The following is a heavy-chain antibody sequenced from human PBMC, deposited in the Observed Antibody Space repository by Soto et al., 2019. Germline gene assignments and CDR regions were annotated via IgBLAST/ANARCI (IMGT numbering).Heavy chain of an antibody. Sequence: QVQLVASGGGVVQPGRSLRLSCAASGFTFSSYGMHWVRQAPGKGLERVAVISYDGSNKYYADSVTGRFTISRENSTNTLYLRMYSLRAEDTAVYYCAKDLLYYYDSSGFDSWGQGTLVAVAS. CDR3: AKDLLYYYDSSGFDS. CDR1: GFTFSSYG. V-gene: IGHV3-30*18. D-gene: IGHD3-22*01. CDR2: ISYDGSNK. J-gene: IGHJ4*02.